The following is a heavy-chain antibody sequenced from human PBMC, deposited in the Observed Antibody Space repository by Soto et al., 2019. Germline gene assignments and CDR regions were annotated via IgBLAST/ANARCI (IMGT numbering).Heavy chain of an antibody. V-gene: IGHV4-59*01. D-gene: IGHD5-18*01. J-gene: IGHJ4*02. CDR2: IYSSGST. Sequence: LSLTCTVSGGSISNYYWNWIRQSPGKGLEWIGYIYSSGSTHYNPPLQNRVTISIDTSKNQVSLKVNSVTAADTAVYYCARDHPHSYGVYYFDYWGQGTPVTVSS. CDR1: GGSISNYY. CDR3: ARDHPHSYGVYYFDY.